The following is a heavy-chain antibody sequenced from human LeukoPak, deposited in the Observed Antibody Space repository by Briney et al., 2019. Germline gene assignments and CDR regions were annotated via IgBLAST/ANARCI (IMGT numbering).Heavy chain of an antibody. CDR1: GFTLSSYW. CDR3: ARGPTMYGLDV. Sequence: GGSLRLSCAVSGFTLSSYWMHWVRQAPGKGLEWVSVIYSGGSTYYRDSVQGRFTISRDNFKNTLYLQINSLTVEDTAIYYCARGPTMYGLDVWGQGTTVTVSS. CDR2: IYSGGST. J-gene: IGHJ6*02. V-gene: IGHV3-53*01.